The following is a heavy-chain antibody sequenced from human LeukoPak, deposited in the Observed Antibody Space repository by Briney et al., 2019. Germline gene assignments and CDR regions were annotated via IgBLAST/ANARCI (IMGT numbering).Heavy chain of an antibody. CDR1: GFTFSSYS. CDR2: ISSSSSYI. D-gene: IGHD3-10*01. Sequence: HPGGSLRLSCAASGFTFSSYSMNWVRQAPGKGLEWVSSISSSSSYIYYADSVKGRFTISRDNAKNSLYLQMNSLRAEDTAVYYCARDRVGDYYGSGSRYYYYMDVWGKGTTVTVSS. V-gene: IGHV3-21*01. J-gene: IGHJ6*03. CDR3: ARDRVGDYYGSGSRYYYYMDV.